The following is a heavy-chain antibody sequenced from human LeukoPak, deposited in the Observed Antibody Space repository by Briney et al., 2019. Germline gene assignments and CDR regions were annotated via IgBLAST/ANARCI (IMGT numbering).Heavy chain of an antibody. Sequence: GGSLRLSCAASGFTSSSYAMSWVRQAPGKGLEWVSAISGSGGSTYYANSVKGRFTISRDNAENSLYLQMDSLRVEDTAVYYCTRGMDHINYAWFDPWGQGTLVIVSS. CDR1: GFTSSSYA. D-gene: IGHD4-11*01. CDR3: TRGMDHINYAWFDP. CDR2: ISGSGGST. V-gene: IGHV3-23*01. J-gene: IGHJ5*02.